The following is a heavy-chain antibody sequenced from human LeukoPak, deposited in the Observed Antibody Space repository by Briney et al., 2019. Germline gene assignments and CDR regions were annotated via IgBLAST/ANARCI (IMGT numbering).Heavy chain of an antibody. CDR1: GFTFSSYA. D-gene: IGHD2-2*01. CDR3: ARDYAPYCTSTTCYPFEY. Sequence: GGSLRLSCAASGFTFSSYAMHWVRQAPGKGLEWVAVIWDDGNYKYYVDSVKGRFTISRDNSKNTLYLQMNSLRAEDTAFYYCARDYAPYCTSTTCYPFEYWGQGTLVTVSS. V-gene: IGHV3-33*08. J-gene: IGHJ4*02. CDR2: IWDDGNYK.